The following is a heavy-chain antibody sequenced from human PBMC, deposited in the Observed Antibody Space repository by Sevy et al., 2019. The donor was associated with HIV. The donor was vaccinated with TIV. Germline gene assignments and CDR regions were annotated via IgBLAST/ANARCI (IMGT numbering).Heavy chain of an antibody. Sequence: GGSLRLSCAASGFTFRSYGMHWVRQAPGKGLEWVAFIRYDGSTKYYADSVKGRFTISRDNSKKILYLQMNRLRGDDTSLYYCAKGLGMVQGALLSDDIWGQGTMVTVSS. V-gene: IGHV3-30*02. CDR2: IRYDGSTK. CDR3: AKGLGMVQGALLSDDI. CDR1: GFTFRSYG. J-gene: IGHJ3*02. D-gene: IGHD3-10*01.